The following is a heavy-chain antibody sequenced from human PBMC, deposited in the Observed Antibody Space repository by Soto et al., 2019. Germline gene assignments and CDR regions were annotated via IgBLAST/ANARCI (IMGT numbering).Heavy chain of an antibody. CDR1: GFTFSNYA. V-gene: IGHV3-23*01. D-gene: IGHD6-19*01. Sequence: EVQLLESGGGLVQPVGSLRLSCAASGFTFSNYAMSWVRHAPGKGLEWVSIISGSGDSPYYADSVKGRFTISRDNSRNTHYLQMNSLRAGDSAKYYCAKEGTSGLYYFDYCGQGTLVTVSS. J-gene: IGHJ4*02. CDR3: AKEGTSGLYYFDY. CDR2: ISGSGDSP.